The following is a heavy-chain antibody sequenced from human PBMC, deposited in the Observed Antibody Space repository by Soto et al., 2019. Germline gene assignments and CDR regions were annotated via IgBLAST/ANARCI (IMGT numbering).Heavy chain of an antibody. J-gene: IGHJ4*02. CDR1: GFSFSSYA. V-gene: IGHV3-23*01. CDR3: AKDVMAVTPKPFDY. D-gene: IGHD2-21*02. CDR2: ISGSGGST. Sequence: EVQLLESGGGLVQPGGSLRLSCAASGFSFSSYAMSWVRQAPGEGLEWVSAISGSGGSTYYADSVKGRFTISRDNSKNTLYLQMNSLRAEDTAIYYCAKDVMAVTPKPFDYWGQGTLVTVSS.